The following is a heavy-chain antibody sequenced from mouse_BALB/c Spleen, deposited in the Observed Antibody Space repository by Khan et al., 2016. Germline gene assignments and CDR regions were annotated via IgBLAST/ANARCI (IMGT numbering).Heavy chain of an antibody. CDR2: INPDSSTI. CDR3: ASTFLYFDG. V-gene: IGHV4-1*02. CDR1: GFDVSRYW. Sequence: EVQLVEPGGGLVQPGGSLKLSCAASGFDVSRYWMSWVRQAPGKGLEWIGEINPDSSTINYTPSLKDKFIISRDNAKNTLYLQMSKVRSEDTALYYCASTFLYFDGWGAGTTVTVSS. J-gene: IGHJ1*01.